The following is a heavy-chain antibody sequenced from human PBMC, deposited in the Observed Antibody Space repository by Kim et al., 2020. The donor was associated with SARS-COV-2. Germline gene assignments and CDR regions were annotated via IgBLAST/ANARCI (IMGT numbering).Heavy chain of an antibody. D-gene: IGHD6-19*01. V-gene: IGHV4-59*13. Sequence: SETLSLTCTVSGGSITNYFWSWIRQPPGKGLEWIGHIYYSGSTNYNPSLKNRLTISADTAKNQFSLKLSSVTAADTTVDYYSGAPWLPPDYWGQGALVA. CDR3: SGAPWLPPDY. CDR2: IYYSGST. J-gene: IGHJ4*02. CDR1: GGSITNYF.